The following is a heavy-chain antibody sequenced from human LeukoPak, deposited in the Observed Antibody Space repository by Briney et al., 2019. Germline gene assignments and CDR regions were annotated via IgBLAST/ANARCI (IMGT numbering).Heavy chain of an antibody. D-gene: IGHD3-10*01. CDR1: GYTFTGYY. CDR3: ARVGEGSGSPCG. Sequence: ASVKVSCKASGYTFTGYYMHWVRQAPGQGLEWMGWINPYSGGTNYALKFQGRVTMTRDTSISTAYMELSRLRSDDTAVYYCARVGEGSGSPCGWGQGTLVTVSS. CDR2: INPYSGGT. J-gene: IGHJ4*02. V-gene: IGHV1-2*02.